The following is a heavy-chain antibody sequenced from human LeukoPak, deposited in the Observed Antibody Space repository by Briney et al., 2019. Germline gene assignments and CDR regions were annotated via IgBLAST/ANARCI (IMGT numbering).Heavy chain of an antibody. CDR3: AKDGGPIAAADYYMDV. CDR1: GFTFDDHA. Sequence: PGGSLRLSCAASGFTFDDHAMHWVRQAPGKGLEWVSLIRWDGGSTYYADSVKGRFTISRDNSKNSLYLQMNSLRAEDTALYYCAKDGGPIAAADYYMDVWGKGTTVIVSS. V-gene: IGHV3-43D*03. CDR2: IRWDGGST. J-gene: IGHJ6*03. D-gene: IGHD6-13*01.